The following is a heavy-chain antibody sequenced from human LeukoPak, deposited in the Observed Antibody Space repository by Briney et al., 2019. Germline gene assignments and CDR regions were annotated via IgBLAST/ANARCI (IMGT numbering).Heavy chain of an antibody. J-gene: IGHJ4*02. CDR2: INAGNGNT. CDR1: GYTFTSYA. D-gene: IGHD5-24*01. V-gene: IGHV1-3*01. CDR3: ARLGLKSPRGFDY. Sequence: ASVKVSCTASGYTFTSYAMHWVRQAPGQRLEWMGWINAGNGNTKYSQKFQGRVTITRDTSASTAYMELSSLRSEDTAVYYCARLGLKSPRGFDYWGQGTLVTVSS.